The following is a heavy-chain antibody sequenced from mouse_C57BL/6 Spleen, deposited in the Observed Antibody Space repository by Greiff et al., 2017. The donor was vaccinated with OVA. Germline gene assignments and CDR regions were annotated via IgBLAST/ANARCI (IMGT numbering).Heavy chain of an antibody. D-gene: IGHD2-2*01. V-gene: IGHV1-15*01. Sequence: VQLQQSGAELVRPGASVTLSCKASGYTFTDYEMHWVKQTPVHGLEWIGAIDPDTGGTAYNQKFKGKAILTADKSSSTAYMELRSLTSEDSAVYYCTKVTGDYAMDYWGQGTSVTVSS. CDR1: GYTFTDYE. CDR2: IDPDTGGT. J-gene: IGHJ4*01. CDR3: TKVTGDYAMDY.